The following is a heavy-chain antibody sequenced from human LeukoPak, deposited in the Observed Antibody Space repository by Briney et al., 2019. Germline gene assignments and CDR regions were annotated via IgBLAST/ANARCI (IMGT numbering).Heavy chain of an antibody. CDR1: GGSISSGGYY. CDR2: IYYSGST. J-gene: IGHJ4*02. D-gene: IGHD3-3*01. CDR3: ARLGAGPTYYDFWSGYSSFYFDY. V-gene: IGHV4-31*03. Sequence: SQTLSLTCTVSGGSISSGGYYWSWIRQHPGKGLEWIGYIYYSGSTYYNPSLKSRVTISVDTSKNHFSLKLSSVSAADTAVYYCARLGAGPTYYDFWSGYSSFYFDYWGQGTLVTVSS.